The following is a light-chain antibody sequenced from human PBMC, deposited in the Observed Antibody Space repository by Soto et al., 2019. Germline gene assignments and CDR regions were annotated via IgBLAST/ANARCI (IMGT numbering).Light chain of an antibody. CDR2: ASS. J-gene: IGKJ1*01. CDR1: QNIRSH. CDR3: QQYNGWPGWT. V-gene: IGKV3-15*01. Sequence: EIVMTQSPATLSVSPGESATLSCRASQNIRSHLAWYQLRPGQAPRLLIYASSTRATGIPARFSGSGAGTEFTLTNSSLQSEDFALYFCQQYNGWPGWTFGQGTKVGFK.